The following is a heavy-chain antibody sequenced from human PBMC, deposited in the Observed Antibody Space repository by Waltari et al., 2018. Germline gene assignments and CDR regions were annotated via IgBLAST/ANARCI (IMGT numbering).Heavy chain of an antibody. CDR3: ARDLGVFSGWDY. CDR2: LWSDGTSV. V-gene: IGHV3-33*01. J-gene: IGHJ4*02. D-gene: IGHD6-19*01. CDR1: GFSGASFG. Sequence: VESGGGVVQTGESLRVACAASGFSGASFGMPWVRQPPGQGLEWVAVLWSDGTSVYYADSVKGRFVVSRDRSKNTFYLQMKSVRVDDAGLYYCARDLGVFSGWDYWGQGTLVAVSS.